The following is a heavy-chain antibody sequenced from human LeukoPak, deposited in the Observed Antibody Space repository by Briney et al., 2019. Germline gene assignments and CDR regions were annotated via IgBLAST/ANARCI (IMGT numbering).Heavy chain of an antibody. D-gene: IGHD3-3*01. CDR2: INHSGNT. J-gene: IGHJ4*02. V-gene: IGHV4-34*01. Sequence: SETLSLTCAVYGGSFSGYYWSWIRQPPGKGLEWIGEINHSGNTNYNPSLKSRVTISVDRSKNQFSLKLSSVTAADTAVYHCASNDFWSGYYFDYWGQGTLVTVSS. CDR3: ASNDFWSGYYFDY. CDR1: GGSFSGYY.